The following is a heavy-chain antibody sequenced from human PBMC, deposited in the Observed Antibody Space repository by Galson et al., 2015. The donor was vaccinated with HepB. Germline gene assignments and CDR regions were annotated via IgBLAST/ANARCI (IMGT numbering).Heavy chain of an antibody. Sequence: SLRLSCAASGFTFSSYWMSWVRQAPGKGLEWVANIKQDGSEKYYVDSVKGRFTISRDNAKNSLYLQMNSLRAEDTAVYYCAREGDGYNKHDAFDIWGQGTMVTVSS. D-gene: IGHD5-24*01. V-gene: IGHV3-7*03. CDR3: AREGDGYNKHDAFDI. CDR2: IKQDGSEK. CDR1: GFTFSSYW. J-gene: IGHJ3*02.